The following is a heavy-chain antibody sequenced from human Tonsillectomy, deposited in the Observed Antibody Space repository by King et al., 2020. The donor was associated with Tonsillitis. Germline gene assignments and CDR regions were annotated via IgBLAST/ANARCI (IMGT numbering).Heavy chain of an antibody. J-gene: IGHJ4*02. CDR2: MYYSWPI. CDR3: ARYVSGSFDY. CDR1: VGSRSSSDHY. V-gene: IGHV4-39*01. Sequence: QLQESGPGVVKPSETLSLTCTVSVGSRSSSDHYCAVIRQPPGKVLEWLGCMYYSWPIFYNPSLKSGITISGGTSENRFSLKLSSVTAADTAVYFCARYVSGSFDYWGQGALVTVSS. D-gene: IGHD1-26*01.